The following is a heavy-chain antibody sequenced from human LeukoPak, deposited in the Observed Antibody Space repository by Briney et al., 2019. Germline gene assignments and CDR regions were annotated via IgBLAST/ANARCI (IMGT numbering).Heavy chain of an antibody. CDR1: GFTFSYAW. V-gene: IGHV3-15*01. D-gene: IGHD2-21*02. Sequence: GGSLRLSCAASGFTFSYAWMTWVGQAPGKGLEWVGRIKSKSDAEITDYAAPVKGRFTISRDESKNTLYLQMNSLKTEDTAVYYCATDPAYCGGDCPAYWGQGTLVTVSS. CDR2: IKSKSDAEIT. J-gene: IGHJ4*02. CDR3: ATDPAYCGGDCPAY.